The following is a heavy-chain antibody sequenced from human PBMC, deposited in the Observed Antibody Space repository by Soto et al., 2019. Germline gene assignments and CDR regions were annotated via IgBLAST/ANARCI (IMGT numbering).Heavy chain of an antibody. CDR3: AREAV. Sequence: EVQLVESGGGLVQPGGSLRLSCAASGFTFSGYWMSWVRQAPGKVLEWVANIKQYGSEQFYVDSVKVRFTISRDNAKNSLYLQINTLTDEDKAGYYCAREAVWGQGTTVTVSS. CDR1: GFTFSGYW. CDR2: IKQYGSEQ. V-gene: IGHV3-7*05. J-gene: IGHJ6*02.